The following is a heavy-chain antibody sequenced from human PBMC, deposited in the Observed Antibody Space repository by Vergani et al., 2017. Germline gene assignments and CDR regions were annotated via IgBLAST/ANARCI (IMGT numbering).Heavy chain of an antibody. Sequence: EVQLLESGGGLVQPGGSLRLSCAASGFTFSSYAMSWVRQAPGKGLEWVSAISGSGGSTYYADSVKGRFTISRDNSKNTLYLQMNSLRAEDTAVYYCARKRGEGAARRAGGWFDPWGQGTLVTVSS. D-gene: IGHD6-6*01. CDR3: ARKRGEGAARRAGGWFDP. V-gene: IGHV3-23*01. J-gene: IGHJ5*02. CDR1: GFTFSSYA. CDR2: ISGSGGST.